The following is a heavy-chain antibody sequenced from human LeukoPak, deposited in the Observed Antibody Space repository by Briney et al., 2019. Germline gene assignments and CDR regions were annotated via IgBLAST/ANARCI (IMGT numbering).Heavy chain of an antibody. D-gene: IGHD5-12*01. V-gene: IGHV1-18*01. Sequence: ASVKVSCKASGYTFTSYGISWVRQAPGQGLEWMGWISAYNGNTNYAQTLQGRVTMTTDTSTSTAYMELRSLRSDDTAVYYCARDLRAFVATKGFDYWGQGTLVTVSS. CDR2: ISAYNGNT. CDR1: GYTFTSYG. CDR3: ARDLRAFVATKGFDY. J-gene: IGHJ4*02.